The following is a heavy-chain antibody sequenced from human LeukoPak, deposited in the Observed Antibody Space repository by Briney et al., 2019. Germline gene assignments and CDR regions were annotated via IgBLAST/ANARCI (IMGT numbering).Heavy chain of an antibody. CDR1: GGSISSSSYY. J-gene: IGHJ6*02. CDR2: IYHSGST. Sequence: PSETLSLTCTVSGGSISSSSYYWGWIRQPPGKGLEWIGSIYHSGSTNYNPSLKSRVTISVDTSKNQFSLKLSSVTAADTAVYYCARHHLRYFDWSDGMDVWGQGTTVTVSS. D-gene: IGHD3-9*01. V-gene: IGHV4-39*01. CDR3: ARHHLRYFDWSDGMDV.